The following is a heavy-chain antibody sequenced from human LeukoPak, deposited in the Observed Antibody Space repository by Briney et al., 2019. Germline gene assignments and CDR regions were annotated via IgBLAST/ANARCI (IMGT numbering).Heavy chain of an antibody. Sequence: GGSLRLSCAASGFTFSSYAMNWLRQAPGKGLEWVSAISGSDGTTYYPDSVQGRFTISRDNSKNTLYLQMNSLRAEDTAVYYCAARIAAVTREDYYYMDVWGKGTTVTVSS. D-gene: IGHD6-13*01. CDR3: AARIAAVTREDYYYMDV. CDR2: ISGSDGTT. J-gene: IGHJ6*03. V-gene: IGHV3-23*01. CDR1: GFTFSSYA.